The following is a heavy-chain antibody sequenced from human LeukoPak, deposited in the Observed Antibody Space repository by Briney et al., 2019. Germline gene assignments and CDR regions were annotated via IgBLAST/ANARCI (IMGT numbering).Heavy chain of an antibody. V-gene: IGHV4-39*01. CDR3: AREGYGGNYGLDY. D-gene: IGHD4-23*01. CDR2: IYYSGST. CDR1: GASISSNINY. J-gene: IGHJ4*02. Sequence: AESLSLTCTVSGASISSNINYWGWLRQPPGKGLEWIVGIYYSGSTYYNPSLNRPVTMTVDTTHYLLSLKLSPLTAADTVVYLCAREGYGGNYGLDYWGQGTLVTVSS.